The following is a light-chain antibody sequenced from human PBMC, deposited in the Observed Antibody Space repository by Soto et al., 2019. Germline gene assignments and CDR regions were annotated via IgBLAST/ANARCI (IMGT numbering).Light chain of an antibody. CDR1: QSVASNY. J-gene: IGKJ1*01. V-gene: IGKV3-20*01. Sequence: IVLTQSPGTLSLSPGERATLSCRASQSVASNYLAWYQQRPGQAPRLLIYGASSRTTGIPDRFSGSGSGTDFTLTISRLEPEDFAIYYCQQYGSSPQTFGQGTKVGIK. CDR3: QQYGSSPQT. CDR2: GAS.